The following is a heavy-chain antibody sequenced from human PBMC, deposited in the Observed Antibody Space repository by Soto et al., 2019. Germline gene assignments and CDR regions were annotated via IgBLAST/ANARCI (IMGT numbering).Heavy chain of an antibody. Sequence: GGSLRLSCAASGFTFSSYGMHWVRQAPGKGLEWVAVIWYDGSNKYYADSVKGRFTISRDNSKNTLYLQMNSLRAEDTAVYYCARDVPDYYYYMDVWGKGTTVTVSS. CDR3: ARDVPDYYYYMDV. D-gene: IGHD3-10*02. CDR1: GFTFSSYG. J-gene: IGHJ6*03. CDR2: IWYDGSNK. V-gene: IGHV3-33*01.